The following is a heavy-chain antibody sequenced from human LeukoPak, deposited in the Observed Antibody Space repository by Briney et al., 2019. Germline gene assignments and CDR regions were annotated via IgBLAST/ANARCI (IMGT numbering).Heavy chain of an antibody. J-gene: IGHJ4*02. CDR3: ARDSSGDYAVDY. CDR1: EFTFSSYS. V-gene: IGHV3-48*01. D-gene: IGHD4-17*01. Sequence: GGSLRLSCAASEFTFSSYSMNWVRQAPGKGLEWVSYITNSGNSKSYADSVKGRFTISRDNTKNSLYLQMNGLRAEDTAVYYCARDSSGDYAVDYWGQGTLVSVSS. CDR2: ITNSGNSK.